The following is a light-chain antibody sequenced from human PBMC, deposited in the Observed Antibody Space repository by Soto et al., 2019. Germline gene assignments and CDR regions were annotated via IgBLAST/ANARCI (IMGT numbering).Light chain of an antibody. CDR2: EVS. CDR3: SSFTSSSPHV. V-gene: IGLV2-14*01. J-gene: IGLJ1*01. CDR1: SSGIGGYNY. Sequence: QSALTQPASVSGSPGQSITISCTGTSSGIGGYNYVSWYQQHPGKAPKLMIYEVSNRPSGVSNRFSGSKSGNTASLTISGLQAEDEADYYCSSFTSSSPHVFGTGTKLTVL.